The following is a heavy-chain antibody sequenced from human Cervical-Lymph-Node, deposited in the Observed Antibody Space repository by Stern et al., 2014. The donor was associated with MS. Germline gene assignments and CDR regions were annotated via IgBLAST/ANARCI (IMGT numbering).Heavy chain of an antibody. V-gene: IGHV1-46*03. Sequence: VQLVQSGAEVKKPGASVKVSCKASGDTFASYPIHWLRQAPGQGPVWMGIVNPTDGRTTYAHTFKGRVTMTRDTSTRTVYMELSSLRAEDTAMYFCANPLPYANWGQGTRVTVSS. CDR3: ANPLPYAN. J-gene: IGHJ1*01. CDR2: VNPTDGRT. D-gene: IGHD4-17*01. CDR1: GDTFASYP.